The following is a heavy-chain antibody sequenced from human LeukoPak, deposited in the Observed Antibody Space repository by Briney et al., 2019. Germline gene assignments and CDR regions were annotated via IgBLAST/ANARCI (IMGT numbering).Heavy chain of an antibody. J-gene: IGHJ4*02. V-gene: IGHV1-2*02. Sequence: ASVTVPRKASEYTFTGYYMHWVRQAPGQGLEWMGWINPNSGGTNYAQEFQGRVTMTRDTSISTAYMELSRLRSDDTAVYYCARDIGSYSRDLFDIWGQGTLVTVSS. CDR1: EYTFTGYY. CDR3: ARDIGSYSRDLFDI. CDR2: INPNSGGT. D-gene: IGHD6-13*01.